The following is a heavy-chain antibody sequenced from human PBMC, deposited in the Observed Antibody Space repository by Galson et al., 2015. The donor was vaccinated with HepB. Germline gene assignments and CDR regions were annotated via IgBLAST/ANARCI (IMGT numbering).Heavy chain of an antibody. J-gene: IGHJ4*02. CDR3: FNSLTPK. CDR2: IKHDGSEK. CDR1: GFSFSDYW. V-gene: IGHV3-7*01. D-gene: IGHD3-9*01. Sequence: SLRLSCAASGFSFSDYWMTWVRQAPGKGLEWVANIKHDGSEKYYVDSVKGRFAISRDNAKNSLYLQMNSLRAEDTAVYYCFNSLTPKWGQGTLVTVSS.